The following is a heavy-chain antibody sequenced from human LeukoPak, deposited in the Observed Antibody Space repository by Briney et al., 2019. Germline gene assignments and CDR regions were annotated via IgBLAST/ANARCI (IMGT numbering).Heavy chain of an antibody. Sequence: GGSLRLSCAASGFTFSSYGMSWVRQAPGKGLEWVSAISGSGGSTYYADSVKGRFTISRDNSKNTLYLQMNSLRAEDTAVYYCAKSPSFTVTTIFDYWGQGTLVTVSS. CDR2: ISGSGGST. J-gene: IGHJ4*02. CDR3: AKSPSFTVTTIFDY. CDR1: GFTFSSYG. D-gene: IGHD4-17*01. V-gene: IGHV3-23*01.